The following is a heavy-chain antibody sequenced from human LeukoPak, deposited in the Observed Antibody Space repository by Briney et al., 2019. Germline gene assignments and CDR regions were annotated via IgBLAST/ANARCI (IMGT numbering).Heavy chain of an antibody. V-gene: IGHV4-39*01. J-gene: IGHJ6*02. D-gene: IGHD3-10*01. Sequence: SETLSLTCTVSGGSISSSSYYWVWIRQPPGQGREWIGSIYYRGSTYYDPSLQSRVTISVDTSKNEFSLKLSSVTAADTAVYYCAIIGRGLITSTNYGMDVWGQGTTVTVSS. CDR3: AIIGRGLITSTNYGMDV. CDR1: GGSISSSSYY. CDR2: IYYRGST.